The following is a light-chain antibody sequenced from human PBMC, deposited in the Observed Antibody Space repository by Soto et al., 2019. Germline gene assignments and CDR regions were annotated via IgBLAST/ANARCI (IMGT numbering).Light chain of an antibody. CDR3: AAWDDSLSGPV. J-gene: IGLJ3*02. CDR2: SNN. Sequence: VLTQPPSASGTPGQRVTISCSGSSSNIGSNTVNWYQQLPGTAPKLLIYSNNQRPSGVPDRFSGSKSGTSASLAISGLQSEDEADYYCAAWDDSLSGPVFGGGTKLTVL. V-gene: IGLV1-44*01. CDR1: SSNIGSNT.